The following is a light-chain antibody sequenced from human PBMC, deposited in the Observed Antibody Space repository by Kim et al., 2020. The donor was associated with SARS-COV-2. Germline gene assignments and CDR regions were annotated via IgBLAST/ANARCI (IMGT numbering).Light chain of an antibody. CDR1: SLTTYY. CDR2: AKD. Sequence: ALGQTVRITCQGDSLTTYYASWYQQKPGQAPVLVFYAKDNRPSGIPDRFSGSSSGNTASLTITETQAEDEADYFCHSRDSSGNHQVFGGGTKL. J-gene: IGLJ2*01. V-gene: IGLV3-19*01. CDR3: HSRDSSGNHQV.